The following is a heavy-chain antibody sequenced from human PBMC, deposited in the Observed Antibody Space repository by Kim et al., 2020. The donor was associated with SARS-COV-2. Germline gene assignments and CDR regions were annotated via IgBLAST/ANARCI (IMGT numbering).Heavy chain of an antibody. CDR1: GGSISSGGYY. V-gene: IGHV4-31*03. D-gene: IGHD2-21*02. Sequence: SETLSLTCTVSGGSISSGGYYWSWIRQHPGKGLEWIGYIYYSGSTYYNPSLKSRVTISVDTSKNQFSLKLSSVTAADTAVYYCASCPYGVTTQEFDPWGQGTLVTVSS. J-gene: IGHJ5*02. CDR2: IYYSGST. CDR3: ASCPYGVTTQEFDP.